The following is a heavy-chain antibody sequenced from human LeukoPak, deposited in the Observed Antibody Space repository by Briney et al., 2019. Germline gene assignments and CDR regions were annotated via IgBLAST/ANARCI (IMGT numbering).Heavy chain of an antibody. D-gene: IGHD3-22*01. Sequence: PGGSLRLSCAASGFTFSSYWMHWVRRAPGKGLVWVSRINSDGSSTSYADSVKGRFTISRDNAKNTLYLQMNSLRVEDTAVYYCARGPYYYDLYYFDYWGQGTLVTVSS. J-gene: IGHJ4*02. CDR3: ARGPYYYDLYYFDY. V-gene: IGHV3-74*01. CDR2: INSDGSST. CDR1: GFTFSSYW.